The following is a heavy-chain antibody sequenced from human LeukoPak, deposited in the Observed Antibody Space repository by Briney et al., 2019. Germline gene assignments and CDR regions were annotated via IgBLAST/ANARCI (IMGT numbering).Heavy chain of an antibody. J-gene: IGHJ4*02. CDR1: GFTFSSYA. D-gene: IGHD5-18*01. CDR3: ARGSGYSYGRDY. Sequence: GGSLRLSCAASGFTFSSYAMSWVRQAPGKGLEWVSAISGSGGSTYYADSVKGRFTISRDNSKNTLYLQMNSLRAEDTAVYYCARGSGYSYGRDYWGQGTLVTVSS. CDR2: ISGSGGST. V-gene: IGHV3-23*01.